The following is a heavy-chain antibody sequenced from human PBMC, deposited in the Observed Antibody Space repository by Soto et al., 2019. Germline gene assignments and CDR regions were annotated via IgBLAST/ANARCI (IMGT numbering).Heavy chain of an antibody. CDR3: ARVGGNSRSSRHHDAFDI. Sequence: ASVKVSCKASGYTFTSYGISWVRQAPGQGLEWMGWISAYNGNTNYAQKLQGRVTMTTDTSTSTAYMELRSLRSDDTAVYYCARVGGNSRSSRHHDAFDIWGQGTMVTVSS. CDR2: ISAYNGNT. CDR1: GYTFTSYG. V-gene: IGHV1-18*04. D-gene: IGHD1-26*01. J-gene: IGHJ3*02.